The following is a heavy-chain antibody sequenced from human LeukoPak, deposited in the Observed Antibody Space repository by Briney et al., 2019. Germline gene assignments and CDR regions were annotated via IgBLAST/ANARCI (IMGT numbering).Heavy chain of an antibody. D-gene: IGHD6-6*01. CDR3: AKGVSTRPLYYFDY. J-gene: IGHJ4*02. V-gene: IGHV3-23*01. CDR2: ISTSGAST. Sequence: GGSLRLSCAASGFTFNNYAMTWVRQAPGKGLEWVSVISTSGASTYSADSVKGRFTISRDNSKNTLYLQMNTLRVEDTAVYYCAKGVSTRPLYYFDYWGQGTLVTVSS. CDR1: GFTFNNYA.